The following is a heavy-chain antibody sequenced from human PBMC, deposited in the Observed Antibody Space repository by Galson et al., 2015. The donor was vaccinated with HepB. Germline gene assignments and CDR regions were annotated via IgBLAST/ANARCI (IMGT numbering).Heavy chain of an antibody. D-gene: IGHD3-16*02. J-gene: IGHJ4*02. V-gene: IGHV1-69*08. CDR3: ARVNPAQATRYNGALDS. CDR1: GGTFSTFT. Sequence: SVKVSCKASGGTFSTFTLIWVRQAPGQGLEWMGRIIPLVGTAIYEQRFQGRVTITADKSTSTAYMELSRLRSEDTAVYYCARVNPAQATRYNGALDSWGQGTLVTVSS. CDR2: IIPLVGTA.